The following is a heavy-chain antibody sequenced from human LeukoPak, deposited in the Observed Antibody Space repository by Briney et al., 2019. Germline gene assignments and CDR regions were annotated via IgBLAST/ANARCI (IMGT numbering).Heavy chain of an antibody. CDR1: GFTFSSYA. CDR2: ISGSGGST. Sequence: GGSLRLSCAASGFTFSSYAMSWVRQAPGKGLEWVSAISGSGGSTYYADSVKGRFTISRDNSKNTLFLQMNSLRAEDTAVYYCAKSVRTYYYDSSGPLVPDYWGQGTLVTVSS. J-gene: IGHJ4*02. CDR3: AKSVRTYYYDSSGPLVPDY. D-gene: IGHD3-22*01. V-gene: IGHV3-23*01.